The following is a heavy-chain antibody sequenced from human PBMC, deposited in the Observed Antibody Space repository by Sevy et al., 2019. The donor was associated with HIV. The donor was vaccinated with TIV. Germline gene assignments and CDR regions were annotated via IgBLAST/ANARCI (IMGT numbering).Heavy chain of an antibody. Sequence: ASVKVSCKASGYTFTGYYMHWVRQAPGQGLEWMGWINPNSGGTNYAQKFQGRVTMTRDTSISTAYMELSRLRSDDTAVYYCARDPGKLNDYGDNWSDPWGQGTLVTVSS. D-gene: IGHD4-17*01. CDR3: ARDPGKLNDYGDNWSDP. V-gene: IGHV1-2*02. J-gene: IGHJ5*02. CDR1: GYTFTGYY. CDR2: INPNSGGT.